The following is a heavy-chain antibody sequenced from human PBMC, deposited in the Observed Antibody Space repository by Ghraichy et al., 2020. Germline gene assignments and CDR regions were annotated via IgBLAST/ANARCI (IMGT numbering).Heavy chain of an antibody. CDR3: ARVGSSYRYDPTFDY. CDR2: INYTGNT. CDR1: GGSFSDYF. J-gene: IGHJ4*02. V-gene: IGHV4-34*01. Sequence: SETLSLTCAVYGGSFSDYFWSWIRQTPGKGLEWIGEINYTGNTNYNPSLKSRVTISVDTSKNQFSLKLSSVTAADTAVYYCARVGSSYRYDPTFDYWCQGTLVTVSP. D-gene: IGHD2-15*01.